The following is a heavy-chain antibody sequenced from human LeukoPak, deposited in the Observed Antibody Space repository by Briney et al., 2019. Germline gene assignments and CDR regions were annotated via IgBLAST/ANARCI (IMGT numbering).Heavy chain of an antibody. CDR1: GFTFSSYS. CDR3: ARDLYRIVVVPHYFDY. CDR2: ISSSSSTI. J-gene: IGHJ4*02. V-gene: IGHV3-48*04. Sequence: GGSLRLSCAASGFTFSSYSMNWVRQAPGKGLEWVSYISSSSSTIYYADSVKGRFTISRDNAQNSLYLQMNSLRAEDTAVYYCARDLYRIVVVPHYFDYWGQGTLVTVSS. D-gene: IGHD3-22*01.